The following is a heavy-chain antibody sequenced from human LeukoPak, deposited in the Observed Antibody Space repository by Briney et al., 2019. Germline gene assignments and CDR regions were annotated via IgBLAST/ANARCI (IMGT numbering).Heavy chain of an antibody. J-gene: IGHJ6*02. CDR3: AKGGGYCSSTSCYPYYYYGMDV. Sequence: GGSLRLSRAASGFTFSSYAMSWVRQAPGKGLEWVSAISGSGGSTYYADSVKGRSTISRDNSKNTLYLQMNSLRAEDTAVYYCAKGGGYCSSTSCYPYYYYGMDVWGQGTTVTVSS. V-gene: IGHV3-23*01. CDR1: GFTFSSYA. D-gene: IGHD2-2*01. CDR2: ISGSGGST.